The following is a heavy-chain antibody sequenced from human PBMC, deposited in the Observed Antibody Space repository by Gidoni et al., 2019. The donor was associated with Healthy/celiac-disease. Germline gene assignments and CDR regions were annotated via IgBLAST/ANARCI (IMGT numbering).Heavy chain of an antibody. CDR1: GVTFSSYA. CDR2: ISYDGSNK. Sequence: QVQLVESGGGVVQPGRSLRLSCAASGVTFSSYAMHWVRQAPGKGLEWVAVISYDGSNKYSADSVKGRFTISRDNSKNTLYLQMNSRRAEDTAVYYCARESRTWIQLWPKDYYGMDVWGQGTTVTVSS. D-gene: IGHD5-18*01. CDR3: ARESRTWIQLWPKDYYGMDV. J-gene: IGHJ6*02. V-gene: IGHV3-30*01.